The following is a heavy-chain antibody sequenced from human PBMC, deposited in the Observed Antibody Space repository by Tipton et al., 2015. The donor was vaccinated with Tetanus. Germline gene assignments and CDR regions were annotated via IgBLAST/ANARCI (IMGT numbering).Heavy chain of an antibody. V-gene: IGHV1-69*01. D-gene: IGHD3-10*01. Sequence: QLVQSGAEVKKPGSSVKVSCKASGGTFSSYAISWVRQAPGQGLEWMGVIIPIFGTANYAQKFQGRVTITADESTGTAYMELSSLRSEDTTVYYCARVLVRVTNWFDPWGQGTLVTVSS. CDR3: ARVLVRVTNWFDP. CDR1: GGTFSSYA. J-gene: IGHJ5*02. CDR2: IIPIFGTA.